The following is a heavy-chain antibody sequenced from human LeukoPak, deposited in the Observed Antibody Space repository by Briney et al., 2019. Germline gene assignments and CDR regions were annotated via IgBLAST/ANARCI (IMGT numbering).Heavy chain of an antibody. J-gene: IGHJ4*02. D-gene: IGHD3-9*01. Sequence: GGSLRLSCVGSGFTSIAYALTWARQAPGKGLEWVSGISGGGVTTYYADSVKGRFTISRDNSKNTLYLQMNSLRAEDTAVYYCARDTASRLRYFDWSDTSWGQGTLVTVSS. CDR1: GFTSIAYA. CDR2: ISGGGVTT. V-gene: IGHV3-23*01. CDR3: ARDTASRLRYFDWSDTS.